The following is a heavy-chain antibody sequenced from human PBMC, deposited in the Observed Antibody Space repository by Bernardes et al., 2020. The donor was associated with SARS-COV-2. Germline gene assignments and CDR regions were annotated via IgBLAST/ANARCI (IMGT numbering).Heavy chain of an antibody. Sequence: VGSLRLSCAASGFTFSNNALSWVRQAPGKGLEWVSTISVSVGSIFYADSVRGRFTISRDNPKNTLYLQMNSLRAEDTAVYYCVKTMGMDVWGQGTTVTVSS. D-gene: IGHD3-10*01. CDR2: ISVSVGSI. V-gene: IGHV3-23*01. CDR3: VKTMGMDV. J-gene: IGHJ6*02. CDR1: GFTFSNNA.